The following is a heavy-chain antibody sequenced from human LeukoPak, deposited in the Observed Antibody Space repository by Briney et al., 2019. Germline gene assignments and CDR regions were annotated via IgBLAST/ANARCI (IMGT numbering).Heavy chain of an antibody. CDR1: GGSISSYY. CDR2: ICYSGST. V-gene: IGHV4-59*01. J-gene: IGHJ5*02. Sequence: SETLSLTCTVSGGSISSYYWSWIRQPPGKGLEWIGYICYSGSTNYSPSLKSRVTISVDTSKNQFSLKLSSVTAADTAVYYCARENAGYYDSSGYYEFDPWGQGTLVTVSS. CDR3: ARENAGYYDSSGYYEFDP. D-gene: IGHD3-22*01.